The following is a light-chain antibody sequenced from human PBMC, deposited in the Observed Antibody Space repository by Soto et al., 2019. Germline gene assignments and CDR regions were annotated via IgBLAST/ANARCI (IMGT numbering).Light chain of an antibody. J-gene: IGKJ1*01. CDR3: QQYSSSRT. Sequence: EMMLTQSPGTLSLSPGDRATLSCRASQIVSSNYLAWYQQKPGQAPRLLIYGGSSRATGIPVRFSGSGSETDFTLTITRLEPEDFAMYYCQQYSSSRTFGQGTKVDIK. V-gene: IGKV3-20*01. CDR1: QIVSSNY. CDR2: GGS.